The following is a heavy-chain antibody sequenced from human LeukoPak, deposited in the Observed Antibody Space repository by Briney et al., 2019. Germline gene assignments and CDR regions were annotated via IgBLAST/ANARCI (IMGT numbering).Heavy chain of an antibody. CDR1: GYTFTGYY. CDR2: INPNSGGT. J-gene: IGHJ4*02. D-gene: IGHD6-13*01. V-gene: IGHV1-2*02. Sequence: ASVKVSCKASGYTFTGYYMHWVRQAPGQGLEWMGWINPNSGGTNYAQKFQGRVTMTRDTSISTAYMELSRLRSDDTAVYYCARDSAVAGIADYWGQGTLVTVSS. CDR3: ARDSAVAGIADY.